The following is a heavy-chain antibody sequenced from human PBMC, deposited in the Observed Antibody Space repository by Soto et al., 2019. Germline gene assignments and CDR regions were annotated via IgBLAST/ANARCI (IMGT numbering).Heavy chain of an antibody. Sequence: TSETLSLTCTVSGGSISSGGYYWSWIRQHPGKGLEWIGYIYYSGSTYYNPSLKSRVTISVDTSKNQFSLKLSSVTAADTAVYYCARESVLLIDWFDPWGQGTLVTVSS. CDR1: GGSISSGGYY. D-gene: IGHD2-15*01. J-gene: IGHJ5*02. CDR2: IYYSGST. V-gene: IGHV4-31*03. CDR3: ARESVLLIDWFDP.